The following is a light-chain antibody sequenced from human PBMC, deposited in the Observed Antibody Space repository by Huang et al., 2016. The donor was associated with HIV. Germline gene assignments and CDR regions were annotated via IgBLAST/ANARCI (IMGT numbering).Light chain of an antibody. Sequence: EIVLTQSPGTLSLSPGERATLSCRASKSVSSSYLAWYPQQPGQAPSLLIYGASSRATGIPDRFSGSGSATDFTLTISRLEPEDFAVYYCQQYGSSLITFGQGTRLEIK. CDR3: QQYGSSLIT. CDR1: KSVSSSY. J-gene: IGKJ5*01. CDR2: GAS. V-gene: IGKV3-20*01.